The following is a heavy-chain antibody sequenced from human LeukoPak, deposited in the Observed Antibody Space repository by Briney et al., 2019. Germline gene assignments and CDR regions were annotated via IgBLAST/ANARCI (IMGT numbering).Heavy chain of an antibody. CDR3: ASFYSSGWEPLFDY. CDR1: GFTFSSYG. Sequence: GGSLRLSCAASGFTFSSYGMSWVRQAPGKGLEWVASIKEDGSEKYYVDSVKGRFTISRDNAKNSLYLQMNSLRAEDTAVHYCASFYSSGWEPLFDYWGQGTLVTVSS. V-gene: IGHV3-7*01. CDR2: IKEDGSEK. D-gene: IGHD6-19*01. J-gene: IGHJ4*02.